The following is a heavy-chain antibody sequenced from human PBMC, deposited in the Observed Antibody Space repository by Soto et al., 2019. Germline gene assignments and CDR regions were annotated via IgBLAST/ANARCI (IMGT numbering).Heavy chain of an antibody. J-gene: IGHJ4*02. V-gene: IGHV3-23*01. CDR1: GFAFSDYA. CDR2: ISDGDGAT. D-gene: IGHD3-16*01. Sequence: EVHLLESGGGLVQPVGSLRLSCAASGFAFSDYAMTWVRQAPGKGLEWVSDISDGDGATHYADSVKGRFTISRDDSKNTLYLQMDSLRAEDAAVYYCAKGRTFFDFWGQGTLVTVSS. CDR3: AKGRTFFDF.